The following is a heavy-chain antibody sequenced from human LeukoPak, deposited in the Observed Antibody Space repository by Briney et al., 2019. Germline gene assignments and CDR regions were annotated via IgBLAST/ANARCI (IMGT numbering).Heavy chain of an antibody. D-gene: IGHD2-2*01. CDR1: GFTFDDYA. CDR3: AKGDCSSTRCFLDS. V-gene: IGHV3-9*01. CDR2: ISWNSGSI. J-gene: IGHJ4*02. Sequence: PGGSLRLSCAASGFTFDDYAMHWVRQAPGKGLEWVSGISWNSGSIGYADSVEGRFTISRDKAKKSLYLDMNNLRAEDTASYYCAKGDCSSTRCFLDSWGQGTLLTVSS.